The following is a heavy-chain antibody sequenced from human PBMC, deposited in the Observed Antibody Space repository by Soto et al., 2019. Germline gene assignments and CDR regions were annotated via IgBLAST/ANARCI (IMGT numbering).Heavy chain of an antibody. CDR1: GGSISSSNW. V-gene: IGHV4-4*02. CDR3: ARGYYYGSEKLDY. Sequence: SETLSLTCAVSGGSISSSNWWSWVRQPPGKGLEWIGYIYYSGSTNYNPSLKSRVTISVDTSKNQFSLKLSSVTAADTAVYYCARGYYYGSEKLDYWGQGTLVTVSS. D-gene: IGHD3-10*01. J-gene: IGHJ4*02. CDR2: IYYSGST.